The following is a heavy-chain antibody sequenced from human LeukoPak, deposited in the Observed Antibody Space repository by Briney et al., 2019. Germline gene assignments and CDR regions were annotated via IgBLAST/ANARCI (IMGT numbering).Heavy chain of an antibody. V-gene: IGHV1-58*02. CDR1: GFTFTSSA. CDR3: ATAGEFWSGSKEYYFDY. Sequence: ASVKVSCKASGFTFTSSAMQWVRQARGQRLEWIGWIVVGSGNTNYAQKFQERVTITRDMSTSTAYMELSSLRSEDTAVYYCATAGEFWSGSKEYYFDYWGQGTLVTVSS. D-gene: IGHD3-3*01. J-gene: IGHJ4*02. CDR2: IVVGSGNT.